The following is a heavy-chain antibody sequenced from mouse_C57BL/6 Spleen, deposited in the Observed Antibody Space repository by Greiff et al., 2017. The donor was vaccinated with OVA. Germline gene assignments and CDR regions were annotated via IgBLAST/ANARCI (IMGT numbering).Heavy chain of an antibody. CDR3: ARSRGSSYYFDY. D-gene: IGHD6-1*01. CDR2: INPNNGGT. J-gene: IGHJ2*01. Sequence: EVQLQQSGPELVKPGASVKMSCKASGYTFTDYNMHWVKQSHGKSLEWIGYINPNNGGTSYNQKFKGTATLTVNKSSSTAYMELRSLTSEDSAVYYCARSRGSSYYFDYWGQGTTLTVSS. V-gene: IGHV1-22*01. CDR1: GYTFTDYN.